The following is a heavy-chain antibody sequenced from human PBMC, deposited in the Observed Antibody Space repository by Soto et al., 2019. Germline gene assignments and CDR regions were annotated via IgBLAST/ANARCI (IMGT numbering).Heavy chain of an antibody. Sequence: ASVKVSCKASGYTFTSYAMHWVRQAPGQRLEWMGWINAGNGNTKYSQKFQGRVTITRDTSASTAYMELSSLRSEDTAVYYCARSSLVRKYYDFWSGYPGSHGMDVWGQGTTVTV. D-gene: IGHD3-3*01. CDR1: GYTFTSYA. CDR2: INAGNGNT. V-gene: IGHV1-3*01. CDR3: ARSSLVRKYYDFWSGYPGSHGMDV. J-gene: IGHJ6*02.